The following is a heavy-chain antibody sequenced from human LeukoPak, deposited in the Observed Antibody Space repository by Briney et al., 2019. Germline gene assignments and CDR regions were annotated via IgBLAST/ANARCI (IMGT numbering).Heavy chain of an antibody. CDR1: GFTFSTYS. J-gene: IGHJ4*02. D-gene: IGHD2-21*02. Sequence: PGRSLRLSCAASGFTFSTYSMHWVRQAPGKGLEWVAVIKNDGSYTDYADSVKGRFTISRDNSKNTLFLQMNSLRAEDTAVYYCVKDLNCGGDCYSAAGHWGQGILVTVSS. CDR3: VKDLNCGGDCYSAAGH. V-gene: IGHV3-30*18. CDR2: IKNDGSYT.